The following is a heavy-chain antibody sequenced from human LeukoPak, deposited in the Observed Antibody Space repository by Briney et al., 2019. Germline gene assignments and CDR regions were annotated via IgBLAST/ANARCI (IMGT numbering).Heavy chain of an antibody. Sequence: SETLSLTCAVYGGSFSGYYWSWIRQPPGKGLEWIGEINHSGSTNYNPSLKSRVTISVDTSKNQFSLKLSSVTAADTAVYYCARDSGYYELCWGQGTLVTVSS. CDR2: INHSGST. V-gene: IGHV4-34*01. D-gene: IGHD3-16*01. CDR3: ARDSGYYELC. CDR1: GGSFSGYY. J-gene: IGHJ4*02.